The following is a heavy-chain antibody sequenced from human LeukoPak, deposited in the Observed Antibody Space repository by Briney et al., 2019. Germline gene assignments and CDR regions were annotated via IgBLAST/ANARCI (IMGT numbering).Heavy chain of an antibody. J-gene: IGHJ3*02. V-gene: IGHV4-39*01. CDR1: GGSINSNTYY. D-gene: IGHD3-22*01. CDR2: IHYSGSPYYINYRGST. Sequence: PSETLSLTRTVSGGSINSNTYYWGWIRQPPGKGLEWIGSIHYSGSPYYINYRGSTFYNPSLKSRVTISVDTSKNQFSLKLNSVIAADTAIYYCARNDSGGFDAFDIWGQGTMVTVSS. CDR3: ARNDSGGFDAFDI.